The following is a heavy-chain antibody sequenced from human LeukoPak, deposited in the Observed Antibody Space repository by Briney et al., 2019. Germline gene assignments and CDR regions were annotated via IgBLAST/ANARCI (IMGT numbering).Heavy chain of an antibody. Sequence: GASVKVSCEASGYTFTSYYMHWVRQAPGQGLEWMGIINPSGGSTSYAQKFQGRVTMTRDTSTITVYMELSSLRSEDTAVYYCASHGTYGSGSYYNDLFLGYWGQGTLVTVSS. CDR1: GYTFTSYY. J-gene: IGHJ4*02. CDR3: ASHGTYGSGSYYNDLFLGY. CDR2: INPSGGST. D-gene: IGHD3-10*01. V-gene: IGHV1-46*01.